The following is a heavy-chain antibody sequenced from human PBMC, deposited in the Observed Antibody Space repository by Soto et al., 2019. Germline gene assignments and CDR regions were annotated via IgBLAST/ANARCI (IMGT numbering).Heavy chain of an antibody. V-gene: IGHV1-69*04. CDR2: IIPILGIA. D-gene: IGHD2-2*01. Sequence: GASVKVSCKASGGTFSSYTISWVRQAPGQGLEWMGRIIPILGIANYAQKFQGRVTITADKSTSTAYMELSSLRSEDTAVYYCARDIGNCSSTSCYLRVFAFDIWGQGTMVTVSS. J-gene: IGHJ3*02. CDR3: ARDIGNCSSTSCYLRVFAFDI. CDR1: GGTFSSYT.